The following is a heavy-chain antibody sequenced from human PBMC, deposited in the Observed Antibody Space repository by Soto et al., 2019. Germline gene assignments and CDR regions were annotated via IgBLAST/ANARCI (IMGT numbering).Heavy chain of an antibody. D-gene: IGHD3-16*01. CDR3: ARDNSMLGAPFHY. CDR2: IYTDGGT. J-gene: IGHJ4*02. CDR1: GFTFSSYE. Sequence: EVQLVESGGGLVQPGGSLRLSCAASGFTFSSYEMNWVRQAPGKGLEWVSLIYTDGGTYYGDSVKGRFTISRDTSKNTLSLQMTSLRADDTAVYYCARDNSMLGAPFHYWGQGTLVTVSS. V-gene: IGHV3-66*01.